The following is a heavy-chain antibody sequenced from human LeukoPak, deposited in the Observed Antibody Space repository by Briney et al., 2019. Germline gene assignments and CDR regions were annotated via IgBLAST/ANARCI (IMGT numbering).Heavy chain of an antibody. CDR1: GFTFSSYG. J-gene: IGHJ6*02. D-gene: IGHD3-10*01. CDR2: IWYDGSNK. V-gene: IGHV3-33*06. Sequence: GGSLRLSCAASGFTFSSYGMHWVRQAPGKGLEWVAVIWYDGSNKYYADSVKGRFTISRDNSKNTLYLQMHSLTAEDTAVYYCAKDITIVRGAYDYYGMDVWGQGTTVIVSS. CDR3: AKDITIVRGAYDYYGMDV.